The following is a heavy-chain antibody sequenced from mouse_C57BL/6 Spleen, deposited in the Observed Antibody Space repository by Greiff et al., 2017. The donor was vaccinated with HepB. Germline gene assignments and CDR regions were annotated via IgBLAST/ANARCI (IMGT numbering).Heavy chain of an antibody. CDR3: ARCDYDVSWFAY. Sequence: VQLQQSGPELVKPGASVKISCKASGYAFSSSWMNWVKQRPGKGLEWIGRIYPGDGDTNYNGKFKGKATLTADKSSSTAYMHLSSLTSEDSAVYFCARCDYDVSWFAYWGQGTLVTVSA. V-gene: IGHV1-82*01. D-gene: IGHD2-4*01. J-gene: IGHJ3*01. CDR2: IYPGDGDT. CDR1: GYAFSSSW.